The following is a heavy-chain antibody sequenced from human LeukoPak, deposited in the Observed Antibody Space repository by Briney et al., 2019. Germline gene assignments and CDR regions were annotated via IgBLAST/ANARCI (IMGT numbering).Heavy chain of an antibody. D-gene: IGHD6-19*01. J-gene: IGHJ4*02. CDR3: ARGSIAGAGTFGY. CDR2: ISSSSDTI. CDR1: GFTFSSYS. Sequence: PGGSLRLSCAASGFTFSSYSMNWVRQAPGKGLEWVSYISSSSDTIYNADSVKGRFTISRDNAKNSLYLQMNSLRAEDTAVYYCARGSIAGAGTFGYWGQGTLVTVSS. V-gene: IGHV3-48*04.